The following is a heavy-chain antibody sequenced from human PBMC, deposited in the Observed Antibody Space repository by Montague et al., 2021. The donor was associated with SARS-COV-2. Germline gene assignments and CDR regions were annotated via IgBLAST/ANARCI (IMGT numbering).Heavy chain of an antibody. Sequence: SLRLSCAAFGVNFRSYVMSWVRQVPGKGLEWVSGIYSDESHTNYADSVKGRFTISRDNSKNMVYLEMSHLRAEDTAVYYCASQDYDTLTGFRYHYYGMDVWGQGTTVTVSS. D-gene: IGHD3-9*01. J-gene: IGHJ6*02. CDR2: IYSDESHT. V-gene: IGHV3-23*03. CDR1: GVNFRSYV. CDR3: ASQDYDTLTGFRYHYYGMDV.